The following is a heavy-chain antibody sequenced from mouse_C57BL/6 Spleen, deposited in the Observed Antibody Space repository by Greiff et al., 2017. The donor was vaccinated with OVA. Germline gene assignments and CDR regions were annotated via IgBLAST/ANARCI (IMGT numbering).Heavy chain of an antibody. Sequence: QVQLQQPGAELVKPGASVKLSCKASGYTFTSYWMPWVKQRPGPGLEWIGMLHPNSGSTNYNEKFTSKATLTVDKSSSTAYMQRSSLTSEDSAVYYCARSSTTVVEGYAMDYWGQGTSVTVSS. CDR1: GYTFTSYW. CDR2: LHPNSGST. CDR3: ARSSTTVVEGYAMDY. J-gene: IGHJ4*01. V-gene: IGHV1-64*01. D-gene: IGHD1-1*01.